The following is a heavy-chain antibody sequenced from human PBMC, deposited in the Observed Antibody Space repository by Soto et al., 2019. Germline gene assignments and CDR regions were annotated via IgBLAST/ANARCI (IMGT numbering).Heavy chain of an antibody. Sequence: QVQLVQSGGEVKKPGSSVRVSCKTSGYTFINFGITWVRQAPGQGLEWVGTIRGYNGDTNYAPKLQGRVTMTTDTSTRTAYLELRTLRSDDTAVYYCARGRHRTQDYWGQGTLVTVSS. J-gene: IGHJ4*02. D-gene: IGHD2-2*01. CDR1: GYTFINFG. CDR3: ARGRHRTQDY. CDR2: IRGYNGDT. V-gene: IGHV1-18*04.